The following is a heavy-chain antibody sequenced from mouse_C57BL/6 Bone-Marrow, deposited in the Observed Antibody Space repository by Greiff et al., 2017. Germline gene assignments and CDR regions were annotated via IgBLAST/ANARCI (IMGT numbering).Heavy chain of an antibody. V-gene: IGHV1-19*01. D-gene: IGHD1-1*01. J-gene: IGHJ2*01. CDR2: INPYNGGT. Sequence: VQLQQSGPVLVKPGASVKMSCKASGYTFTDYYMNWVEQSHGKSLEWIGVINPYNGGTSYNQKFKGKATLTVDKSSSTAYMELNSLTSEDSAVYYCARRRLRYYFDYWGQGTTLTVSS. CDR1: GYTFTDYY. CDR3: ARRRLRYYFDY.